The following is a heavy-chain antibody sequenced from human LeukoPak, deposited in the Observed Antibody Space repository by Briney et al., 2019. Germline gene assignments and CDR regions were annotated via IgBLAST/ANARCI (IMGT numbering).Heavy chain of an antibody. D-gene: IGHD2-2*01. J-gene: IGHJ3*02. CDR3: ATESSTSCSNKMCNAFDI. V-gene: IGHV3-64*01. CDR1: GFTFSSYA. Sequence: GSLRLSCAASGFTFSSYAMHWVRQAPGKGLEYVSAISSNGGSTYYANSVKGRFTISRDNSKNTLYLQMGSLRAEDTAVYYCATESSTSCSNKMCNAFDIWGQGTMVTVSS. CDR2: ISSNGGST.